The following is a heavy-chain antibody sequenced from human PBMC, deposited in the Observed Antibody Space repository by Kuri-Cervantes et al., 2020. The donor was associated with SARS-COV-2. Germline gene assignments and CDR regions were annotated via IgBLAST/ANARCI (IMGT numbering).Heavy chain of an antibody. CDR1: GYTFTSYG. J-gene: IGHJ5*02. Sequence: SVKVSCKASGYTFTSYGISWVRQAPGQGLEWMGGIIPIFGTANYAQKFQGRVTITADESTSTAYMELSSLRSDGTAVYYCARDRVVVVQGGWFDPWGQGTLVTVSS. V-gene: IGHV1-69*13. CDR2: IIPIFGTA. D-gene: IGHD2-2*01. CDR3: ARDRVVVVQGGWFDP.